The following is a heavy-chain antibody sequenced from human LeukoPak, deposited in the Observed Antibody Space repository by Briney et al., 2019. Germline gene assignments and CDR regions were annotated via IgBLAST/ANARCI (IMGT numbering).Heavy chain of an antibody. D-gene: IGHD4-23*01. CDR1: GFTFISYW. CDR3: ARDLSESYGGNSLAFDI. J-gene: IGHJ3*02. CDR2: IKQDGSEK. V-gene: IGHV3-7*01. Sequence: GGSLRLSCAASGFTFISYWMSWVRQAPGKGLEWVANIKQDGSEKYYVDSVKGRFTISRDNAKNSPYLQMNSLRAEHTAVYYCARDLSESYGGNSLAFDIWGQGTMVTVSS.